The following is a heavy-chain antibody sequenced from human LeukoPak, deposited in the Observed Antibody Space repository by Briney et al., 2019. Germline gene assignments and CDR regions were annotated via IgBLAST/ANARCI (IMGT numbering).Heavy chain of an antibody. CDR3: ARDPSSHYCSSTSCYRDWFDP. V-gene: IGHV4-38-2*02. CDR1: GYSISSGYY. D-gene: IGHD2-2*01. CDR2: IYHSGST. Sequence: SETLSLTCTVSGYSISSGYYWGWIRQPPGKGLEWIGSIYHSGSTYYNPSLKSRVTISVDTSKNQFSLKLSSVTAADTAVYYCARDPSSHYCSSTSCYRDWFDPWGQGTLATVSS. J-gene: IGHJ5*02.